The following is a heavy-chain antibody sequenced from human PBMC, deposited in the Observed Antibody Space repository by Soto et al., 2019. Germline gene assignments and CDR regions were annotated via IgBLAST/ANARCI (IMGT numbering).Heavy chain of an antibody. J-gene: IGHJ5*02. V-gene: IGHV1-18*01. CDR2: INVYNGNT. CDR1: GYTFTNYG. Sequence: QVQLVQSGGEVKKPGASVKVSCKASGYTFTNYGISWVRQAPGQGLEWMGWINVYNGNTKYAQKVQGRVTMTTDTSTSTAYMDLRGLRSDATAVYYCARGVGSGSYYNQYNWFDPWGQGTLVTVSS. CDR3: ARGVGSGSYYNQYNWFDP. D-gene: IGHD3-10*01.